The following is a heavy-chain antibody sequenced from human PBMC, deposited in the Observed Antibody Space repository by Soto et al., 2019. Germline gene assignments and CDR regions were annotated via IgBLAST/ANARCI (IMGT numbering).Heavy chain of an antibody. D-gene: IGHD6-13*01. CDR3: ARHTGYSSSWLPTVLDYFDY. J-gene: IGHJ4*02. CDR2: IYYSGST. V-gene: IGHV4-39*01. CDR1: GGSISSSSYY. Sequence: SETLSLTCTVSGGSISSSSYYWGWIRQPPGKGLEWIGSIYYSGSTYYNPSLKSRVTISVDTSKNQFSLKLSSVTAADTAVYYCARHTGYSSSWLPTVLDYFDYWGQGTLVT.